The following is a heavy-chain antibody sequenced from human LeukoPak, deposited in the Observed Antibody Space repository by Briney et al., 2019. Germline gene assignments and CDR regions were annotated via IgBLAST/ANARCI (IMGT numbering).Heavy chain of an antibody. D-gene: IGHD1-26*01. CDR1: GFTFSNYA. CDR2: ISGSGGST. J-gene: IGHJ5*02. V-gene: IGHV3-23*01. Sequence: GALRLSCAASGFTFSNYAMSWVRQAPGKGLEWVSTISGSGGSTNYADSVKGRFTISRDNSRNTLYLQMNSLRAEDTAVYYCASRGYSGSYYRFLDPWGQGTPVTVSS. CDR3: ASRGYSGSYYRFLDP.